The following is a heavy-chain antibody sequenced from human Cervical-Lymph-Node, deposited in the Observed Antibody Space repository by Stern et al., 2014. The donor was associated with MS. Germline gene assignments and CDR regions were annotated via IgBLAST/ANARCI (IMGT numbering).Heavy chain of an antibody. Sequence: VQLVESGGGVVQPGRSLRLSCAASGFTFSRNGMHLVRQAPGKGLEWVAVIWYDGSNENYVDTVKGRFTISRDNSKNTLYLQMNSLIVEDTAVYYCVAYASGDNINHWGQGTLVTVSS. CDR1: GFTFSRNG. V-gene: IGHV3-33*01. D-gene: IGHD6-19*01. CDR3: VAYASGDNINH. CDR2: IWYDGSNE. J-gene: IGHJ5*02.